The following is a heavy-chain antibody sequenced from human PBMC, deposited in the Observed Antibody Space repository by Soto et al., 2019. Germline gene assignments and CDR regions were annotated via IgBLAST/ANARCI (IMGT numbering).Heavy chain of an antibody. V-gene: IGHV4-59*08. CDR2: IYYSGST. CDR3: ARLSGTNYDILTGSYYYYYMDV. D-gene: IGHD3-9*01. CDR1: GGSISSYY. Sequence: QVQLQESGPGLVKPSETLSLTCTVSGGSISSYYWSWIRQPPGKGLEWIGYIYYSGSTNYNPSLKSRVTLSVDTSKNQFSLKLSSVTAADTAVYYCARLSGTNYDILTGSYYYYYMDVWGKGTTVTVSS. J-gene: IGHJ6*03.